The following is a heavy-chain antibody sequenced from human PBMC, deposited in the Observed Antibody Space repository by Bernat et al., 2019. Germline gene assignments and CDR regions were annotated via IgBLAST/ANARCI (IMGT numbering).Heavy chain of an antibody. CDR1: GFTFSDYY. J-gene: IGHJ5*02. Sequence: QVQLVESGGGLVKPGGSLRLSCAASGFTFSDYYMSWIRQAPGKGLEWVSYISSSSYTNYADSVKGRFTISRDNAKNSLYLQMSSLRAEDTAVYYCARVSMGIAVETYNWFDPWGQGTLVTVSS. V-gene: IGHV3-11*06. CDR2: ISSSSYT. CDR3: ARVSMGIAVETYNWFDP. D-gene: IGHD6-19*01.